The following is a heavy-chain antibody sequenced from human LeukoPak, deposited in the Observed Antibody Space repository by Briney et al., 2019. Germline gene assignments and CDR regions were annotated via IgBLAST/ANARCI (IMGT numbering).Heavy chain of an antibody. CDR3: ARSVVLLWFGELGAFDI. Sequence: GGSLRLSCAASGFTFSSYSMNWVRQAPGKGLEWVSSISSSSSYIYYADSVKGRFTISRDNAKNSLYLQMNSLRAEDTAVYYCARSVVLLWFGELGAFDIWGQGAMVTVSS. CDR2: ISSSSSYI. CDR1: GFTFSSYS. D-gene: IGHD3-10*01. J-gene: IGHJ3*02. V-gene: IGHV3-21*01.